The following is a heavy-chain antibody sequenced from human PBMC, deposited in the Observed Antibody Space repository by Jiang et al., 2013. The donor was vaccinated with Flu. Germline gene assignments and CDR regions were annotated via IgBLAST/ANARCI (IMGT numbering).Heavy chain of an antibody. J-gene: IGHJ1*01. D-gene: IGHD2-15*01. CDR1: GGSISSGDYY. V-gene: IGHV4-30-4*01. CDR2: IYYSGST. Sequence: YGSGLVKPSQTLSLTCTVSGGSISSGDYYWSWIRQPPGKGLEWIGYIYYSGSTYYNPSLKSRVTISVDTSKNQFSLKLSSVTAADTAVYYCARVGLSGGGRGSEYFQHWGQGTLVTRLL. CDR3: ARVGLSGGGRGSEYFQH.